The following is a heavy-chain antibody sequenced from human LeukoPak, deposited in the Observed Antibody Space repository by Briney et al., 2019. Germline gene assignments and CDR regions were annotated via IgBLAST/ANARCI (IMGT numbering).Heavy chain of an antibody. CDR1: GFTVSSNY. J-gene: IGHJ3*02. Sequence: GGSLRLSCAASGFTVSSNYMSWVRQAPGKGLEWVSIIYSGGSTFYADSVKGRFTISRDNSKNTLYLQMNSLRAEDTAVYYCARGGSYLSAFDIWGQGTMVAVSS. CDR3: ARGGSYLSAFDI. V-gene: IGHV3-53*01. D-gene: IGHD1-26*01. CDR2: IYSGGST.